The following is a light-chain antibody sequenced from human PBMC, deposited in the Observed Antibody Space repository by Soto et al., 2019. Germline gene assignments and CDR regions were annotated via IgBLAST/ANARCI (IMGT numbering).Light chain of an antibody. CDR2: DTS. CDR3: QQRSNWPPT. V-gene: IGKV3-11*01. CDR1: QSVTTY. J-gene: IGKJ5*01. Sequence: EIVLTQSPATLSLSPGERATLSCWASQSVTTYLAWYQHKPGQTPRLLIYDTSTRVTGVPARFSGSRSGPDFTLTISSLEPEDFAVYYCQQRSNWPPTFGQGTRLEIK.